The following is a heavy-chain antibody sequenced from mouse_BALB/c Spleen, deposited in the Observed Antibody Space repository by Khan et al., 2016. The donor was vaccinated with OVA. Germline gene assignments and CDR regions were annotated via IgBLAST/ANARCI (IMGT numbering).Heavy chain of an antibody. V-gene: IGHV1-7*01. CDR3: TRDRIDY. Sequence: VQLQESGAALAKPGASVKMSCKASGYTFSTYWMHWVKQRPGQGLEWIGYINPTSGYTEYNEKFKDKATLSADKSSSTAYMQLSRLTSEDSAVYYCTRDRIDYWGQGTTLTVSS. J-gene: IGHJ2*01. CDR2: INPTSGYT. CDR1: GYTFSTYW.